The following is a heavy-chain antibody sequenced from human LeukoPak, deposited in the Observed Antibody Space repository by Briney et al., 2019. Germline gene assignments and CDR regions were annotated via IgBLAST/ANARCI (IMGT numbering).Heavy chain of an antibody. CDR3: TRRAPNGVKEGFDY. V-gene: IGHV3-73*01. Sequence: GGSLSLSCLVSGFTFSNRWRSWVRQASGKGLEWVGRIRSKANSYATAYAASVKGRFTISRDDSKNTAYLQMNSLKTEDTAVYYCTRRAPNGVKEGFDYWGQGTLVTVSS. CDR2: IRSKANSYAT. J-gene: IGHJ4*02. D-gene: IGHD4-23*01. CDR1: GFTFSNRW.